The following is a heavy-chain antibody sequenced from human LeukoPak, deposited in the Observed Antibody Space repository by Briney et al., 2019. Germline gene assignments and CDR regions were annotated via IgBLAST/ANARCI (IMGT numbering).Heavy chain of an antibody. J-gene: IGHJ4*02. CDR3: ARGGCSGGSCYFDY. CDR2: ISYGGSNK. D-gene: IGHD2-15*01. CDR1: GFTFSSYA. V-gene: IGHV3-30*04. Sequence: GGSLRLSCAASGFTFSSYAMHWVRQAPGKGRECVAVISYGGSNKYYADCVKGRFTISRDNSKNTLYLQMNSLRAEDTAVYYCARGGCSGGSCYFDYWGQGTLVTVSS.